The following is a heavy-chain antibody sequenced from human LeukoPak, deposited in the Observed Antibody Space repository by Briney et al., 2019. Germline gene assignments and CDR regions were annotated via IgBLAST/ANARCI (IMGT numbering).Heavy chain of an antibody. CDR1: GFTFSSYS. J-gene: IGHJ4*02. V-gene: IGHV3-23*01. CDR3: AKLGTTNPLYFFDY. CDR2: ISTGGTST. D-gene: IGHD1-26*01. Sequence: SGGSLRLSCAASGFTFSSYSMSWVRQAPGKGLEWVSAISTGGTSTYYADSVKGRFTISRGNSKNTLSLQMNNLRAEDTAVYYCAKLGTTNPLYFFDYWGQGTLVTVSS.